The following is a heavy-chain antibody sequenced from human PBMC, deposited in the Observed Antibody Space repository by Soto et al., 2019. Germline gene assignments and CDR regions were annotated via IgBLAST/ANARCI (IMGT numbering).Heavy chain of an antibody. CDR3: AREDETNYGDYYYYYGMDV. J-gene: IGHJ6*02. CDR1: GYTFTSYD. Sequence: GASVKVSCKASGYTFTSYDIHWVRQATGQGLEWMGWMNPNSGNTGYAQKFQGRVTMTRNTSISTAYMELSSLRSEDTAVYYCAREDETNYGDYYYYYGMDVWGQGTTVTVSS. CDR2: MNPNSGNT. V-gene: IGHV1-8*01. D-gene: IGHD4-17*01.